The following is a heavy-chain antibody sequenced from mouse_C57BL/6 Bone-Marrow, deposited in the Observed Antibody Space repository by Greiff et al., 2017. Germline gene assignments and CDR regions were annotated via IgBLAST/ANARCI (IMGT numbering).Heavy chain of an antibody. CDR3: ARRGYYAMDY. V-gene: IGHV1-81*01. CDR2: IYPRSGNT. Sequence: QVQLKESGAELARPGASVKLSCKASGYTFTSYGISWVKQRTGQGLEWIGEIYPRSGNTYYNEKFKGKATLTADKSSSTAYMELRSLTSEDSAVYVCARRGYYAMDYWGQGTSVTVSS. J-gene: IGHJ4*01. CDR1: GYTFTSYG.